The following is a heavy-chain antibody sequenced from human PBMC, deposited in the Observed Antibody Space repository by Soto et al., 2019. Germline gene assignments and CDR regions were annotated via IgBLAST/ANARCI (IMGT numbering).Heavy chain of an antibody. CDR1: GGSISSSSYY. CDR2: IYYSGST. Sequence: PSETLSLTCTVSGGSISSSSYYWGWIRQPPGKGLEWIGSIYYSGSTYYNPSLKSRVTISVDTSKNQFSLKLSSVTAADTAVYYCASGILGSSSSNNNYYGMDVWGQGTTVTVS. J-gene: IGHJ6*02. CDR3: ASGILGSSSSNNNYYGMDV. V-gene: IGHV4-39*01. D-gene: IGHD6-6*01.